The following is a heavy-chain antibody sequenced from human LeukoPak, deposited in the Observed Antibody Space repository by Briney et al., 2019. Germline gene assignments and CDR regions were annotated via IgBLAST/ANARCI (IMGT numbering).Heavy chain of an antibody. V-gene: IGHV4-59*01. CDR2: ISYSGST. CDR3: AKEGLRGYSDRSDY. J-gene: IGHJ4*02. D-gene: IGHD3-22*01. Sequence: SETLSLTRTVSGGFIKSYYWSWMRQPPARALEWMGNISYSGSTNYYPSHKSRVSMSVDMSKNQFSLKLSSVTAADTAVYYCAKEGLRGYSDRSDYWGQGTLVTVSS. CDR1: GGFIKSYY.